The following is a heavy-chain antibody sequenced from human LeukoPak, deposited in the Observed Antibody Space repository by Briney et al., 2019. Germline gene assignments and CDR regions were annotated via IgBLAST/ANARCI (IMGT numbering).Heavy chain of an antibody. CDR1: GYTFTGYY. CDR2: INPNSGGT. Sequence: ASVKVSCKASGYTFTGYYMHWVRQAPGQGLEWMGRINPNSGGTNYAQKFQGRVTMTKDTSISTAYMELSRLRSDDTAVYYCARDRTLYSSGWQLDYWGQGTLVTVSS. V-gene: IGHV1-2*06. D-gene: IGHD6-19*01. J-gene: IGHJ4*02. CDR3: ARDRTLYSSGWQLDY.